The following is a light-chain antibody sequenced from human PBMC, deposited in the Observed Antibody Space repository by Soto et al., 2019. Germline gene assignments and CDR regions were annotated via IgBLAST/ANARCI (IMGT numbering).Light chain of an antibody. V-gene: IGLV2-11*01. Sequence: QSALTQPRSVSGSPGQSVTISCTGTSSDVGGYNYVSWYQQYPGKAPKLMIHDVNKRPSGVPDRVSGSKSGNTASLTISGRQADDETDYSCCAYAGSYTLVFGGGTKLTVL. CDR3: CAYAGSYTLV. CDR2: DVN. CDR1: SSDVGGYNY. J-gene: IGLJ2*01.